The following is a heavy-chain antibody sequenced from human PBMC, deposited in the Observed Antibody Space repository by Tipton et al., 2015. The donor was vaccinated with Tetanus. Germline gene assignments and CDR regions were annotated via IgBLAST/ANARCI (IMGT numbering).Heavy chain of an antibody. CDR2: IYLGDSHA. D-gene: IGHD3-10*01. Sequence: VQLVQSGTEVKKPGESLRISCQASGHNSASYWLSWVRQMPGRGLEWMGIIYLGDSHATYSPSFQGRVTISADQSINTAYLQWTSLKASDTAIYFCARLPKHYSASGSTWGQGTLVTVSS. V-gene: IGHV5-51*01. CDR3: ARLPKHYSASGST. CDR1: GHNSASYW. J-gene: IGHJ1*01.